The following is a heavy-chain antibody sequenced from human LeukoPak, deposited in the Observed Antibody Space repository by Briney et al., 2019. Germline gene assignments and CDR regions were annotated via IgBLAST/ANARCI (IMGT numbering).Heavy chain of an antibody. V-gene: IGHV3-30-3*01. CDR2: MSYDGSNK. CDR1: GFTFSNYA. CDR3: AREEYGGVYFDY. J-gene: IGHJ4*02. Sequence: GGSLRLSCSASGFTFSNYATHWVRQAPGKGLEWVAVMSYDGSNKYYADSVKGRFTISRDNSKRTLDLQMNSLRAEDTAVYHCAREEYGGVYFDYWGQGTLVTVSS. D-gene: IGHD2-8*02.